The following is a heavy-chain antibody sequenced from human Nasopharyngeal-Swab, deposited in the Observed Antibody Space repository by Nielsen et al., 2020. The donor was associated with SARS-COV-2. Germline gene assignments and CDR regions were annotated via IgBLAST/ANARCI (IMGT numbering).Heavy chain of an antibody. CDR2: INHNGST. D-gene: IGHD1-26*01. CDR3: ARGSGGSYSRYYYYGMDV. V-gene: IGHV4-34*01. J-gene: IGHJ6*02. Sequence: RQAPGKGLEWIGEINHNGSTNYNPSLKSRVTISVDTSKNQFSLKLSSVTAADTAVYYCARGSGGSYSRYYYYGMDVWGQGTTVTVSS.